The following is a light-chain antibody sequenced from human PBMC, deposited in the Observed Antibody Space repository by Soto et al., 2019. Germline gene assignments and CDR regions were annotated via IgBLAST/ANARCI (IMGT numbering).Light chain of an antibody. CDR1: SSDFGGYNY. CDR3: SSYVGSMV. V-gene: IGLV2-8*01. CDR2: EVT. Sequence: QSALTQPPSASGSPGQSVTIAWTGTSSDFGGYNYVSWYQQHPGKAPKLVIYEVTKRPSGVPDRFSGSKSGNTASLTVSGLQAEDEADYYCSSYVGSMVFGGGTKLTVL. J-gene: IGLJ2*01.